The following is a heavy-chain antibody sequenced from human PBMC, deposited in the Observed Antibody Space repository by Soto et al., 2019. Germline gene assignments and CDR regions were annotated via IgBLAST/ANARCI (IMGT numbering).Heavy chain of an antibody. CDR2: ISSDGETK. J-gene: IGHJ4*01. CDR1: GFTFSTYG. V-gene: IGHV3-30*18. Sequence: QVRLVESGGGVVQPGRSLRLSCVASGFTFSTYGIHWVRQAPGKGLEWVGVISSDGETKYYADSVKGRFTISRDNSKNTTYLQMASLRPEDTAVYYCAKEIEVAGDLDYWGHGTLVTVFS. CDR3: AKEIEVAGDLDY. D-gene: IGHD6-19*01.